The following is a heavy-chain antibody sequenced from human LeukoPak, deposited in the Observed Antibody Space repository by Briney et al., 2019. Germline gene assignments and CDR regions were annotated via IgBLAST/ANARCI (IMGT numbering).Heavy chain of an antibody. CDR3: ARAGYGSGSFGSAWGMDV. V-gene: IGHV3-74*01. CDR2: INSDGSST. Sequence: PGGSLRLSCAASGFTFSSYWMHWVRQAPGKGLVWVSRINSDGSSTSYADSVKGRFTISRDNAKNTLYLQVNSLRAEDTAVYYCARAGYGSGSFGSAWGMDVWGQGTTVTVSS. J-gene: IGHJ6*02. D-gene: IGHD3-10*01. CDR1: GFTFSSYW.